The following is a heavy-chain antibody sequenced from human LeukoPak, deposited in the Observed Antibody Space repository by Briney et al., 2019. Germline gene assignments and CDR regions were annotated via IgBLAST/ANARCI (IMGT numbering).Heavy chain of an antibody. V-gene: IGHV1-69*01. CDR3: AKANGWYGRGYFDL. CDR2: IIPIFDTA. CDR1: GGTFSSYA. J-gene: IGHJ2*01. D-gene: IGHD6-19*01. Sequence: GASVKVSCKASGGTFSSYAISWVRQAPGQGLEWMGGIIPIFDTAIYAQKFQGRVTITADESTSTAYMDLSSLRSEDTAVYYCAKANGWYGRGYFDLWGRGTLASVST.